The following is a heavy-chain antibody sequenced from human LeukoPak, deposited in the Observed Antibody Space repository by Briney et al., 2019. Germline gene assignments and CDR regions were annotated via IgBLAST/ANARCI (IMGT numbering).Heavy chain of an antibody. V-gene: IGHV1-18*01. Sequence: ASVKVSCKASGYTFTSYGISWVRQAPGQGLEWMGWISAYNGNTNYAQKLQGRVTMTADTSTSTAYMELRSLRSDDTAVYYCARGTYDTYYYYMDVWGKGTTVTVSS. D-gene: IGHD3-9*01. CDR2: ISAYNGNT. CDR1: GYTFTSYG. J-gene: IGHJ6*03. CDR3: ARGTYDTYYYYMDV.